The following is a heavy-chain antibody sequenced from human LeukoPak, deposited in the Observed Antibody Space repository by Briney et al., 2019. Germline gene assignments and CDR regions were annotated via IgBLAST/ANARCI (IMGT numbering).Heavy chain of an antibody. D-gene: IGHD2-2*01. CDR3: AREGVFEGYCSSTSCYYYMDA. CDR2: MNPNSGNT. Sequence: ASVKVSCKASGYTFTSYDISWVRQATGQGLEWMGWMNPNSGNTGYAQKFQGRVTMTRNTSISTAYMELSSLRSEDTAVYYCAREGVFEGYCSSTSCYYYMDAWGKGTTVTVSS. V-gene: IGHV1-8*01. CDR1: GYTFTSYD. J-gene: IGHJ6*03.